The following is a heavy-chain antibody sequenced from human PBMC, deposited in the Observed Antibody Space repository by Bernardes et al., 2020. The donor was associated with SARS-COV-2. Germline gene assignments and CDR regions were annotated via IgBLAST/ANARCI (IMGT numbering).Heavy chain of an antibody. D-gene: IGHD2-2*01. V-gene: IGHV3-23*01. J-gene: IGHJ6*03. CDR2: ISGSGGST. Sequence: GGSLRLSCAASGFTFSSYAMSWVRQAPGKGLEWVSAISGSGGSTYYADSVKGRFTISRDNSKNTLYLQMNSLRAEDTAVYYCARGRNQLLFRGAGYYYYMDVWGKGTTVTVSS. CDR1: GFTFSSYA. CDR3: ARGRNQLLFRGAGYYYYMDV.